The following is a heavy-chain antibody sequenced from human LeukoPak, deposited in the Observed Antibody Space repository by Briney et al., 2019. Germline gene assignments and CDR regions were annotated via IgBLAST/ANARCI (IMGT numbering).Heavy chain of an antibody. CDR1: GGSISSSSYY. D-gene: IGHD3-3*01. CDR2: IYYSGST. V-gene: IGHV4-39*01. J-gene: IGHJ3*02. CDR3: ARQVWSTDDAFDI. Sequence: SETLSLTCTVSGGSISSSSYYWGWIRQPPGKGLEWIGSIYYSGSTYYNPSLKSRVTISVDTSKNQFSLKLSSVTAADTAVYYCARQVWSTDDAFDIWGQGTMVTVSS.